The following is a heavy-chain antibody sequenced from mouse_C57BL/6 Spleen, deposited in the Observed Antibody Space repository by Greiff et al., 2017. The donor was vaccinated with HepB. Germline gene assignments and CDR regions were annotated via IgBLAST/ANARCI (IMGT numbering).Heavy chain of an antibody. CDR2: IYPRSGNT. CDR1: GYTFTSYG. D-gene: IGHD2-5*01. V-gene: IGHV1-81*01. Sequence: LQQSGAELARPGASVKLSCKASGYTFTSYGISWVKQRTGQGLEWIGEIYPRSGNTYYNEKFKGKATLTADKSSSTAYMELRSLTSEGSAVYFCARWAYSNYVNFDYWGQGTTLTVSS. J-gene: IGHJ2*01. CDR3: ARWAYSNYVNFDY.